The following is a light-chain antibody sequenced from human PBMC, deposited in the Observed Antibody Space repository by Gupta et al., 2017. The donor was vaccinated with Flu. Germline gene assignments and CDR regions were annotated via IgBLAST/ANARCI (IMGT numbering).Light chain of an antibody. V-gene: IGLV2-14*01. CDR3: SSYTSGSTIVVA. Sequence: QSALTQPASVSGSPGQSITISGTGTTSDVGGYNSVSWYQQRPGTAPKLMIYDVSNRPSGMSHRFSGSKSGNTAALTISGLQAEDEADYYCSSYTSGSTIVVAFGGGTKLTVL. CDR1: TSDVGGYNS. CDR2: DVS. J-gene: IGLJ2*01.